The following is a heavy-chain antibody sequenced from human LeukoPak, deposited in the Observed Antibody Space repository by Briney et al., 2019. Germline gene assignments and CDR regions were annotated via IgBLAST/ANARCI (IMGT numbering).Heavy chain of an antibody. CDR1: GYTFTSYG. J-gene: IGHJ6*02. V-gene: IGHV1-18*01. CDR2: ISAYNGNT. CDR3: AGGQRGYYDSSGYYYSYYYYGMDV. D-gene: IGHD3-22*01. Sequence: AASVKVSCKASGYTFTSYGISWVRQAPGQGLEWMGWISAYNGNTNYAQKLQGRVTMTTDTSTSTAYMELRSLRSDDTAVYYCAGGQRGYYDSSGYYYSYYYYGMDVWGQGTTVTVSS.